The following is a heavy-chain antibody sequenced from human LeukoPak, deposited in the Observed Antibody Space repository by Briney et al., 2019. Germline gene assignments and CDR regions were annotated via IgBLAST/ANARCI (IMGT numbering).Heavy chain of an antibody. V-gene: IGHV4-34*01. CDR2: INHSGST. Sequence: PSETLSLTCAVYGGSFSGYYWSWIRQPPGKGLEWVGEINHSGSTNYNPSLKSRVTISVDTSKNQFSLKLSSVTAADTAVYYCARAQRGYSYGYDYWGLGTLVTVSS. J-gene: IGHJ4*02. CDR1: GGSFSGYY. D-gene: IGHD5-18*01. CDR3: ARAQRGYSYGYDY.